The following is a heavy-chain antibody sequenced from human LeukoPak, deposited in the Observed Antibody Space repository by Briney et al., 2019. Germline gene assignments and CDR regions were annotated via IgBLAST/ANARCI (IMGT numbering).Heavy chain of an antibody. CDR1: GFTVSSNY. V-gene: IGHV3-53*01. D-gene: IGHD6-19*01. Sequence: PAGCLIRSCSASGFTVSSNYMSYVRQAPAEGLEWGSVIYSGGSTYYADSVKGRFTISRDNSKNTLCLQMNSLRAEDTAVYYCAREYGGWYGYFDYWGQGTLVTVLS. CDR3: AREYGGWYGYFDY. J-gene: IGHJ4*02. CDR2: IYSGGST.